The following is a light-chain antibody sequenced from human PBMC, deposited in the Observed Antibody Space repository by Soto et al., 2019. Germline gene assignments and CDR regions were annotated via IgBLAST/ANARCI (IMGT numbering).Light chain of an antibody. CDR3: QQYGSSPRGFT. CDR1: QSVSSSY. CDR2: GAS. J-gene: IGKJ3*01. Sequence: EIVLTQSPGTLSLSPGERATLSCRASQSVSSSYLAWYQQKPGQAPRLLIYGASSRSTGIPDRFSGSESGTGFTLTISRLEPEDFAVYYCQQYGSSPRGFTFGPGTKVDIK. V-gene: IGKV3-20*01.